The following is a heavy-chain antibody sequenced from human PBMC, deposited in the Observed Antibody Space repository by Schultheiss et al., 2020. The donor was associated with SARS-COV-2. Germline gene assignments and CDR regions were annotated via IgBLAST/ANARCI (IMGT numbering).Heavy chain of an antibody. V-gene: IGHV3-64D*06. CDR3: VKEKDGMAYFDY. CDR1: GFTFSSYG. J-gene: IGHJ4*02. D-gene: IGHD1-1*01. Sequence: GSLRLSCAASGFTFSSYGMHWVRQAPGKGLEYVSAISSNGGSTYYADSVKGRFTISRDNSKNTLYLQMSSLRAEDTAVYYCVKEKDGMAYFDYWGQGTLVTSPQ. CDR2: ISSNGGST.